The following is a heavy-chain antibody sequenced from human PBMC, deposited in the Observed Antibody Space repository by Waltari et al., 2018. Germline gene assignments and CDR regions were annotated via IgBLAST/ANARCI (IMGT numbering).Heavy chain of an antibody. CDR2: IYYSGST. Sequence: QVQLQESGPGLVQPSETLSLTCTVSGGSISSYSWSWTRQPPGKGLEWIGYIYYSGSTNYNPSLKSRVTISVDTSKNQFSLKLSSVTAADTAVYYCARDGYAYYGMDVWGQGTTVTVSS. V-gene: IGHV4-59*01. J-gene: IGHJ6*02. CDR3: ARDGYAYYGMDV. D-gene: IGHD2-2*01. CDR1: GGSISSYS.